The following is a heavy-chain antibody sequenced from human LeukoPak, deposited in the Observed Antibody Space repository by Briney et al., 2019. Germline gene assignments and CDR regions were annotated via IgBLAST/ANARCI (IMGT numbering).Heavy chain of an antibody. CDR3: ASTELRYFDWFRPDAFDI. CDR1: GGSISSYY. V-gene: IGHV4-59*01. Sequence: PSETLSLTCTVSGGSISSYYWSWIRQPPGKGLEWIGYIYYSGSTNYNPSLKSRVTISVDTSKNQFSLKLSSVTAADTAVYYCASTELRYFDWFRPDAFDIWGQGTMVTVSS. CDR2: IYYSGST. D-gene: IGHD3-9*01. J-gene: IGHJ3*02.